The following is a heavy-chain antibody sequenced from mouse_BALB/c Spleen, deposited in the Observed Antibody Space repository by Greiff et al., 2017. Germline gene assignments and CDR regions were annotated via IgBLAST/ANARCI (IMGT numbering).Heavy chain of an antibody. CDR2: ISSGGST. J-gene: IGHJ4*01. D-gene: IGHD1-2*01. V-gene: IGHV5-6-5*01. Sequence: EVKLVESGGGLVKPGGSLKLSCAASGFTFSSYAMSWVRQTPEKRLEWVASISSGGSTYYPDSVKGRFTISRDNARNILYLQMSSLRSEDTAMYYCARGGYGFAMDYWGQGTSVTVSS. CDR1: GFTFSSYA. CDR3: ARGGYGFAMDY.